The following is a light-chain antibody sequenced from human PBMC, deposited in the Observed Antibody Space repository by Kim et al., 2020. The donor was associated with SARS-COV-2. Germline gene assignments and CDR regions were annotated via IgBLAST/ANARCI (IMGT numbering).Light chain of an antibody. J-gene: IGLJ3*02. V-gene: IGLV6-57*03. Sequence: TVTISRPRSTASNASTYVHWYQQHPGSAATTVIYDGSKKPSGVPDRFSGSIDSSSTSASLTISGLEADDEADYCCQSYDDSNQVFGGGTQLTVL. CDR1: TASNASTY. CDR2: DGS. CDR3: QSYDDSNQV.